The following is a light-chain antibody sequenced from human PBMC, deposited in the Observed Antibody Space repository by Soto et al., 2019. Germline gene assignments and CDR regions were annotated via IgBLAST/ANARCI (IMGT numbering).Light chain of an antibody. CDR3: QQSSSFPIT. CDR1: QNVDKF. J-gene: IGKJ5*01. V-gene: IGKV3-11*01. CDR2: DSS. Sequence: EIELTQSRATLSLSPGETATLSCRASQNVDKFLAWYQQRPGQPPRLLIFDSSNRATGVPVRFSGSGSGTVFTLTIGSLEPEDFATYYCQQSSSFPITFGQGTRLEIK.